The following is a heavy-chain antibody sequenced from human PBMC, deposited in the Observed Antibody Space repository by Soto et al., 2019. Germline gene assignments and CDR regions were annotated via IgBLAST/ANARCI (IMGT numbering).Heavy chain of an antibody. Sequence: GASVKVSCKASGYTFTSYYMHWVRQAPGQGLEWMGIINPSGGSTSYAQKFQGRVTMTRDTSTSTVYMELSSLRSEDTAVYYCARDVPYYFFLSGQGNQNRFYFWGQGSLVPVSS. J-gene: IGHJ4*02. CDR1: GYTFTSYY. CDR2: INPSGGST. D-gene: IGHD3-9*01. V-gene: IGHV1-46*03. CDR3: ARDVPYYFFLSGQGNQNRFYF.